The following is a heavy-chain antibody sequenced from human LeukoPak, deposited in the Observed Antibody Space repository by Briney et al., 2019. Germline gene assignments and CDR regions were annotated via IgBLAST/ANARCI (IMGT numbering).Heavy chain of an antibody. CDR2: IDISSSST. V-gene: IGHV3-48*04. CDR1: GFTFSDYT. J-gene: IGHJ5*02. Sequence: PGGSLRLSCVASGFTFSDYTMNWVRQAPGKGLEWISYIDISSSSTYYADSMKGRFTISRDNAKNSLYLQMSSLRAEDTALYYCARGPPLFDPWGQGTLVTVSS. CDR3: ARGPPLFDP.